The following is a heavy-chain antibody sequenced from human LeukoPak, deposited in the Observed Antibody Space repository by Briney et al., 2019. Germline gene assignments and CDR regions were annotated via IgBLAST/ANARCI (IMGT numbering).Heavy chain of an antibody. V-gene: IGHV4-4*07. CDR3: ARDESSRDDSGGYHY. D-gene: IGHD3-22*01. CDR1: TASVTSHH. J-gene: IGHJ4*02. CDR2: VHFSGST. Sequence: SETLSLTCAVSTASVTSHHWAWIRQTAVKGLEWVGRVHFSGSTNYNPSLRSRVAISLDKSENELSLTLKSVSAADTAVYYCARDESSRDDSGGYHYWGRGVLVTVPS.